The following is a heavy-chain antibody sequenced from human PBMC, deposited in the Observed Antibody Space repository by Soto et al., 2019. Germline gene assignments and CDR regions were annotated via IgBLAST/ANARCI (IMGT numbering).Heavy chain of an antibody. CDR1: GYTFTGYY. CDR3: ARGLGPDYYYYMDV. CDR2: INPNSGGT. Sequence: ASVKVSCKASGYTFTGYYMHWVRQAPGQGLEWMGWINPNSGGTNYAQKFQGWVTMTRDTSISTAYMELSRLRSDDTAVYYCARGLGPDYYYYMDVWGKGTTVTVS. V-gene: IGHV1-2*04. J-gene: IGHJ6*03.